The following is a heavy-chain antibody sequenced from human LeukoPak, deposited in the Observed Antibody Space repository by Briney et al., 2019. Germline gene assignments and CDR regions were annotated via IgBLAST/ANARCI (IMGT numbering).Heavy chain of an antibody. CDR1: GFIFSSYS. CDR3: ARDGEVVVTAFYFDY. CDR2: ISSSSSYI. J-gene: IGHJ4*02. D-gene: IGHD2-21*02. V-gene: IGHV3-21*01. Sequence: SGGSLRLSCAASGFIFSSYSMNWVRQAPGKGLEWVSSISSSSSYIYYADSVKGRFTISRDNAKNSLYLQMNSLRAEDTAVYYCARDGEVVVTAFYFDYWGQGTLVTVSS.